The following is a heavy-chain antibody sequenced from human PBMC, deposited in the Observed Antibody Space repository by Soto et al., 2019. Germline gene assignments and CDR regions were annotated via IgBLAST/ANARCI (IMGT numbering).Heavy chain of an antibody. V-gene: IGHV1-46*01. D-gene: IGHD6-13*01. CDR1: GYTFTSHY. CDR2: INPSTGGT. J-gene: IGHJ4*02. CDR3: ARLYSGRLDY. Sequence: GASVKVSCKASGYTFTSHYIHWVRQAPGQGLEWMAIINPSTGGTSHAQKFQGRVTMTRDTSTSTVYMELSSLGSDDTAVYYCARLYSGRLDYWGQGTLVTVSS.